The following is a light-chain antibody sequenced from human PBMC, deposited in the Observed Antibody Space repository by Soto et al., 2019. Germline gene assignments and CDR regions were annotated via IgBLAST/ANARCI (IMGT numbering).Light chain of an antibody. V-gene: IGKV1-6*01. Sequence: AIQMTQAPSSPSASVGGRGPITCRASQGIRNDLGWYQQKPGKAPKLLIYAASSLQSGVPSRFSGSGSGTDFTLTISSLQPEDFATYYCLQDYNYPLTFGGGTKVDIK. CDR3: LQDYNYPLT. CDR2: AAS. J-gene: IGKJ4*01. CDR1: QGIRND.